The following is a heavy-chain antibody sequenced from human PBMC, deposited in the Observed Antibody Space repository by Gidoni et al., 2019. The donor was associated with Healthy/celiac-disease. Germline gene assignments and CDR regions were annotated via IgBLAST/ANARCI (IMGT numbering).Heavy chain of an antibody. CDR3: ARSSGSYRPLGY. J-gene: IGHJ1*01. CDR2: IYYSGST. V-gene: IGHV4-59*01. Sequence: QVQLQESGPGLVKPSETLSLTCTVSGASFTSYYWSWIRQPPGKGLEWIGYIYYSGSTNYNPSLKSRVTISVDTSKNQFSLKLSSVTAADTAMYYCARSSGSYRPLGYWGQGTLVTVSS. D-gene: IGHD3-10*01. CDR1: GASFTSYY.